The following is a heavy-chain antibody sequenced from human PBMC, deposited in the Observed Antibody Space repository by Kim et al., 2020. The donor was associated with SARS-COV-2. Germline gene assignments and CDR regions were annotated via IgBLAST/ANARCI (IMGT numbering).Heavy chain of an antibody. V-gene: IGHV7-4-1*02. Sequence: ASVKVSCKASGYTFTSYAMNWVRQAPGQGLEWMGWINTNTGNPTYAQGFTGRFVFSLDTSVSTAYLQISSLKAEDTAVYYCAREGFPYSSSWAALYYWGQGTLVTVSS. CDR2: INTNTGNP. CDR3: AREGFPYSSSWAALYY. D-gene: IGHD6-13*01. CDR1: GYTFTSYA. J-gene: IGHJ4*02.